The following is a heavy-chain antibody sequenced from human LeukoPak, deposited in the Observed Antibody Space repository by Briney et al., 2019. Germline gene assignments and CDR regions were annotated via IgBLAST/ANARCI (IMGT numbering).Heavy chain of an antibody. CDR2: IYYIGST. Sequence: SETLSLTCTVSGGSISSYYWSWIRQPPGKGLEWIGYIYYIGSTNYNPSLRSRVTISVDTSKNQFSLHLSSVTAADTAVYYCARVENYGSGSSEYWFDPWGQGTLVTVSS. CDR3: ARVENYGSGSSEYWFDP. CDR1: GGSISSYY. V-gene: IGHV4-59*01. J-gene: IGHJ5*02. D-gene: IGHD3-10*01.